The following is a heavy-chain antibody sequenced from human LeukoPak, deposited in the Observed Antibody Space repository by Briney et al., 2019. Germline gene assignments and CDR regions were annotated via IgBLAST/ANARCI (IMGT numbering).Heavy chain of an antibody. J-gene: IGHJ4*02. CDR2: IRSKAYGGTT. Sequence: GGSLRLSCAASGFTFCDYAMSWVRQAPGKGLEWVGFIRSKAYGGTTEYAASVKGRFTISRDDSKSIAYLQMNSLKTEDTAVYYCTREYYYDSSGYENFDYWGQGTLVTVSS. CDR1: GFTFCDYA. D-gene: IGHD3-22*01. CDR3: TREYYYDSSGYENFDY. V-gene: IGHV3-49*04.